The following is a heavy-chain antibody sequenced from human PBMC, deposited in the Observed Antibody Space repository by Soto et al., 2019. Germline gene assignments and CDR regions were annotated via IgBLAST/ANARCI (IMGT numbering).Heavy chain of an antibody. D-gene: IGHD3-10*01. J-gene: IGHJ5*02. Sequence: QVQLQESGPGLVKPSETLSLTCTVSGGSVSSYYWSWIRQPPGKGLEWIGFIYYSGRTNYNPSLKSRVTISVDTTNNQYSLKLSSVTAADTAVYYCASYASGSYYAFGPWGQGTLVTVSS. CDR2: IYYSGRT. CDR1: GGSVSSYY. CDR3: ASYASGSYYAFGP. V-gene: IGHV4-59*02.